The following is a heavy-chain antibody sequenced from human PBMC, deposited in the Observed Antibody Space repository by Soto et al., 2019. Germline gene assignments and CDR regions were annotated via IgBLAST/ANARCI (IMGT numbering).Heavy chain of an antibody. CDR3: ARDLLSGSYDALMAGYGMDV. J-gene: IGHJ6*02. Sequence: ASVKVSCKASGYTFTSYGISWVRQAPGQGLEWMGWISAYNGNTNYAQKLQGRVTMTTDTSTSTAYMELRSLRSDDTAVNYCARDLLSGSYDALMAGYGMDVWGQGTTVTVSS. CDR1: GYTFTSYG. CDR2: ISAYNGNT. D-gene: IGHD1-26*01. V-gene: IGHV1-18*01.